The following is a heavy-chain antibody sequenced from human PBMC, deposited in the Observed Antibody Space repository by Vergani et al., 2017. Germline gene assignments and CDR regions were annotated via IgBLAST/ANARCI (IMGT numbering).Heavy chain of an antibody. D-gene: IGHD7-27*01. CDR3: ARDKDWGSSLIDY. CDR2: INSDGSST. CDR1: GFTFSSYW. J-gene: IGHJ4*02. V-gene: IGHV3-74*01. Sequence: VQLVESGGGVVQPGRSLRLSCAASGFTFSSYWMHWVRQAPGKGLVWVSRINSDGSSTSYADSVKGRFTISRDNAKNTLYLQMNGLRAEDTAVYYCARDKDWGSSLIDYWGQGTLVTVSS.